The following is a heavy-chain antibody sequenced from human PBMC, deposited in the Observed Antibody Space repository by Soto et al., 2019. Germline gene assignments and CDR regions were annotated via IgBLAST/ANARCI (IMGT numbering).Heavy chain of an antibody. CDR1: GFASSDHY. CDR2: IRNKANSYTT. CDR3: ARLAKPVTYGMDV. J-gene: IGHJ6*02. Sequence: GGSLRLSCAASGFASSDHYMDWVRQAPGKGLEWVGRIRNKANSYTTAYAASVKGRFTISRDDSKNSLYLQMNSLKAEDTAVYYCARLAKPVTYGMDVWGQGTTVTVSS. V-gene: IGHV3-72*01. D-gene: IGHD2-2*01.